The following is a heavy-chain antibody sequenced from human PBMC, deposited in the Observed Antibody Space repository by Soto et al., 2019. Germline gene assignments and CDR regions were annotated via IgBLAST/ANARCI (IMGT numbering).Heavy chain of an antibody. CDR3: ARYDQWDGAFDI. CDR1: GYTFTSYA. J-gene: IGHJ3*02. Sequence: GASVKVSCKASGYTFTSYAMHWVRQAPGQRLEWMGWINAGNGNTKYSQKFQGRVTITRDTSASTAYMELSSLRSEDTAVYYCARYDQWDGAFDIWGQGTMVTVSS. D-gene: IGHD1-26*01. V-gene: IGHV1-3*01. CDR2: INAGNGNT.